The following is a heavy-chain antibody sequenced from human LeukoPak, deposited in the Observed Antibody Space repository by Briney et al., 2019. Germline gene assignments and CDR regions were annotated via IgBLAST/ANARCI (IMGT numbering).Heavy chain of an antibody. CDR1: GFTFSSYC. Sequence: GGSLRLSCAASGFTFSSYCMKWVRQAPGKGLEWVPSISSSSSYIYYADSVKGRFTISRDNANNSLYLQMNSLRAEDTAVYYCARGGGLVLPAGFFWWGQGTLVTVSS. V-gene: IGHV3-21*01. CDR2: ISSSSSYI. CDR3: ARGGGLVLPAGFFW. D-gene: IGHD2-2*01. J-gene: IGHJ4*02.